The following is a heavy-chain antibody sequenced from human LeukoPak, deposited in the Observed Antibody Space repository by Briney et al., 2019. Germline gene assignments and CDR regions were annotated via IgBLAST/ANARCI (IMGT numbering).Heavy chain of an antibody. CDR1: GFTFSTYG. V-gene: IGHV3-48*01. D-gene: IGHD5-12*01. J-gene: IGHJ4*02. CDR3: ATYSGYDRIFDY. CDR2: ISGSSSAI. Sequence: GGSLRLSCAASGFTFSTYGMNWVRQAPGKGLEWVSYISGSSSAIYYTDSVKGRFTISRDNAKKSVYLQMNGLGAEDTAVYYCATYSGYDRIFDYWGQGTLVTVSS.